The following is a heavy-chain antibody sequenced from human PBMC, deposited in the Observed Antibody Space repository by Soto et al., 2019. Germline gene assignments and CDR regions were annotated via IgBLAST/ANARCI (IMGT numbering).Heavy chain of an antibody. CDR2: IYYSGST. Sequence: PSETLSLTCTVSGGSISSGGYYWSWIRQHPGKGLEWIGYIYYSGSTYYNPSLKSRVTISVDTSKNQFSLKLSSVTAADTAVYYCASLLWFGAQWPYYYYGMDVWGQGTTVTVSS. V-gene: IGHV4-31*03. J-gene: IGHJ6*02. D-gene: IGHD3-10*01. CDR1: GGSISSGGYY. CDR3: ASLLWFGAQWPYYYYGMDV.